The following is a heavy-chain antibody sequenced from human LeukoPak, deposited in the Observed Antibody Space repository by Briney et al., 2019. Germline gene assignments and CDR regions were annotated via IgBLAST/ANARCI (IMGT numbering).Heavy chain of an antibody. J-gene: IGHJ1*01. D-gene: IGHD3-22*01. CDR1: GITFSNYA. CDR2: ISEGGGSR. Sequence: PGGSLRLSCAASGITFSNYAMSWVRQAPGKGLEWVSTISEGGGSRDYADSVKGRFTVSRDNSKNTVSLQMNTLRAEDTAVYYCAKVRSGYLSCIRHWGQGTLVTVSS. CDR3: AKVRSGYLSCIRH. V-gene: IGHV3-23*01.